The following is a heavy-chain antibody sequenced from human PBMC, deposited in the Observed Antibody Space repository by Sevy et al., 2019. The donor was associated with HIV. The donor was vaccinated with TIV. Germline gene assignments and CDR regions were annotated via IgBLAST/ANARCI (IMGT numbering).Heavy chain of an antibody. CDR2: ISVYGET. Sequence: ASVKVSCKTSGYTFNNYGISWVREAPGQGLEWMGWISVYGETNYAQKVQDRLTVTTDTSTATAYMELRSLRSDDTAVYYCARGLYLYFGAYWGQGTLVTVSS. CDR3: ARGLYLYFGAY. CDR1: GYTFNNYG. J-gene: IGHJ4*02. D-gene: IGHD2-8*01. V-gene: IGHV1-18*01.